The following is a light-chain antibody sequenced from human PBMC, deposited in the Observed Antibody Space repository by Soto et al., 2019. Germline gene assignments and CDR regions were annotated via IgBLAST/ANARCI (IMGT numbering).Light chain of an antibody. J-gene: IGKJ4*01. Sequence: IQLTQSPSSLSASVGDRVTLTCRASQDINKFLAWFQQTPGKAPKLLIYDASNLETGVPSRFSGSGSGTDFTFTISSLQPEDIATYYCQQYDNLPLTFGGGTKVEIK. V-gene: IGKV1-33*01. CDR3: QQYDNLPLT. CDR2: DAS. CDR1: QDINKF.